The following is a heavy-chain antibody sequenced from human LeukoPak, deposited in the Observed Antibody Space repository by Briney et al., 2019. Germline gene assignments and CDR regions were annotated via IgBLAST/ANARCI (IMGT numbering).Heavy chain of an antibody. Sequence: GGSLRLSCAASGFTFSSYSMNWVRQAPGKGLEWVSSISSSSSYIYYADSVKGRFTISRDNAKNSLYLQMNSLRAEDTAVYYCARDLVGGYSSSPRGYFQHWGQGTLVTVSS. CDR2: ISSSSSYI. CDR3: ARDLVGGYSSSPRGYFQH. D-gene: IGHD6-13*01. V-gene: IGHV3-21*01. CDR1: GFTFSSYS. J-gene: IGHJ1*01.